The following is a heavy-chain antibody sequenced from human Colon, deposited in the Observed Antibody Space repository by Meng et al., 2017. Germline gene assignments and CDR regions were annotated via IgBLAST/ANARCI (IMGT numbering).Heavy chain of an antibody. J-gene: IGHJ3*02. CDR1: GYTFTGYF. CDR2: INPRGDNT. Sequence: QGQLGQSGAEVKKPGASVKVSCTTSGYTFTGYFIHWVRQAPGQGLEWMGIINPRGDNTNDAQRFQGRLTMTRDTSTSTVYMELSSLRSEDTAVYYCARDLGVFNAFDIWGQGTMVTVSS. D-gene: IGHD2-8*01. CDR3: ARDLGVFNAFDI. V-gene: IGHV1-46*01.